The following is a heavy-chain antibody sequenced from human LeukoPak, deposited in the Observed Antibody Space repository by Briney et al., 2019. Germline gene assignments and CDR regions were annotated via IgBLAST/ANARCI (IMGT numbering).Heavy chain of an antibody. CDR3: ARSNDDFRSGFYRGYFDY. CDR1: GYTFPNYG. J-gene: IGHJ4*02. D-gene: IGHD3-3*01. CDR2: ISAYNGNT. Sequence: ASVRVSCKTSGYTFPNYGITWVRPAPGQGLAWMGWISAYNGNTDYSQNLQGRVTMTTDTSTSTAYMELRSLGSDDTAVYYCARSNDDFRSGFYRGYFDYWGQGTLITVSS. V-gene: IGHV1-18*01.